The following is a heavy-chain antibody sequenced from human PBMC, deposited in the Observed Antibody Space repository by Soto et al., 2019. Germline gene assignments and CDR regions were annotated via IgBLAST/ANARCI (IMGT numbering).Heavy chain of an antibody. Sequence: SETLSLTCTVSGGSISSDYWSWIRQPPGKGLEWIGYIYYSGSTNYNPSLKSRVTISVDTSKNQFSLKLSSVTAADTAVYYCARHQDSSSWFNWFDPWGQGTLVTVSS. D-gene: IGHD6-13*01. CDR2: IYYSGST. CDR1: GGSISSDY. CDR3: ARHQDSSSWFNWFDP. V-gene: IGHV4-59*08. J-gene: IGHJ5*02.